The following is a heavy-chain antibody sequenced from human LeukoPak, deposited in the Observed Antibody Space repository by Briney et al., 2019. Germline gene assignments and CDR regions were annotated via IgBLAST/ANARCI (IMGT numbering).Heavy chain of an antibody. D-gene: IGHD6-13*01. CDR2: INPSGGTA. J-gene: IGHJ4*02. CDR1: GYTFTLYY. CDR3: ARDLFSSSWYGPYYFDY. V-gene: IGHV1-46*01. Sequence: ASVKVPCKASGYTFTLYYMHWVRQAPGQGLEWMGIINPSGGTANYAQTLQGRVTVTRDTSTSTVYMELSSLRSEDTAAYYCARDLFSSSWYGPYYFDYWGQGTLVTVSS.